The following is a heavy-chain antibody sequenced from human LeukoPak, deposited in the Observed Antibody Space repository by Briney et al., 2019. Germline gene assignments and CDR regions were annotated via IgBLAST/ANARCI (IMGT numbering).Heavy chain of an antibody. CDR1: GFTFSSYG. CDR3: ARSYDGFDI. CDR2: IPYDGSKK. J-gene: IGHJ3*02. V-gene: IGHV3-30*19. Sequence: GGSLRLSCAASGFTFSSYGMHWVRQAPGKGLEWLAFIPYDGSKKYYADSVKGRFTISRDNPKNTLYLQMNSLRAEDTAVYYCARSYDGFDIWGQGTMVTVSS.